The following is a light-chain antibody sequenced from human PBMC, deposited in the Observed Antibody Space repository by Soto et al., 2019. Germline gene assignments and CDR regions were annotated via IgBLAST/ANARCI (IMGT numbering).Light chain of an antibody. CDR2: DAS. CDR3: LLFNTYPQA. Sequence: AIQLTQSPSSLSASIGDRVTITCRARQGIGSALAWYQQAPGKPPKLLIFDASTLKNGVPSRLSGGVSGTDFTLTISSLQPEDFATYYCLLFNTYPQAFGGGTKVEIK. J-gene: IGKJ4*01. V-gene: IGKV1-13*02. CDR1: QGIGSA.